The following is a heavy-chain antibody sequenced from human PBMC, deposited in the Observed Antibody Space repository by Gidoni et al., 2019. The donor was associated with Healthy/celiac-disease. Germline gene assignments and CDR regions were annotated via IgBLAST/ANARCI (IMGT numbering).Heavy chain of an antibody. Sequence: VPLVELGGGFVPPGMPLRLSCVASGVPFRSCGMPWVRRARGKGLEWVAVIWYDGSNKYYADSVKSRFTITRDNSKNTLYLQMSSVGAEDTAVYYCARDKGYFDYWGQGTLVTVSS. CDR1: GVPFRSCG. CDR3: ARDKGYFDY. J-gene: IGHJ4*02. CDR2: IWYDGSNK. V-gene: IGHV3-33*01.